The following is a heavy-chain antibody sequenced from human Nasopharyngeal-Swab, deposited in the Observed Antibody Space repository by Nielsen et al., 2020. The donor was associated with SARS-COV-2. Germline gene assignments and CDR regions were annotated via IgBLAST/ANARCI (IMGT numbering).Heavy chain of an antibody. V-gene: IGHV3-48*02. Sequence: VRQAPGKGLEWVAYISSSSSTSYYADSVKGRFTISRDNPKNSLYLQMNSLRDEDTALYYCARDAAIVGATLENWGQGTLVTVSS. J-gene: IGHJ4*02. D-gene: IGHD1-26*01. CDR2: ISSSSSTS. CDR3: ARDAAIVGATLEN.